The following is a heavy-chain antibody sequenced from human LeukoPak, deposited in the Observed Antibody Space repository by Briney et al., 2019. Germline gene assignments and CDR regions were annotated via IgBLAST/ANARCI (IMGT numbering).Heavy chain of an antibody. V-gene: IGHV4-59*12. CDR2: IYNGGST. D-gene: IGHD2-15*01. J-gene: IGHJ5*02. Sequence: SEALSLTCTVSGGSISSFYWSWFYWSWIRQPPGKGLEWIGYIYNGGSTFYNPSLKSRVSISLDTSKNQFSLKLSSVTAVDTAVYSCARALLDHTQRGWFDPWGQGTLVTVSS. CDR3: ARALLDHTQRGWFDP. CDR1: GGSISSFY.